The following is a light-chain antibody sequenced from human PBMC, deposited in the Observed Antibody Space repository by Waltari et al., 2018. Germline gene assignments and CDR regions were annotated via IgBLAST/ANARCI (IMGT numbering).Light chain of an antibody. J-gene: IGKJ1*01. CDR1: QGISSY. V-gene: IGKV1-39*01. CDR2: AAS. Sequence: DIRMTQSPPSLPASVGDSVTITCRASQGISSYLNWYQQKPGQAPKLLIYAASSLQSGVPSSFSGSGFGTDFTLTINSLQPEDFAVYFCQQTYSHFRTFGQGTKVDVK. CDR3: QQTYSHFRT.